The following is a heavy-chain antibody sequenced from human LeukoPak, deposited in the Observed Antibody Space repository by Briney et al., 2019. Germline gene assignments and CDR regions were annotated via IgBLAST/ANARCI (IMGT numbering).Heavy chain of an antibody. D-gene: IGHD4-11*01. CDR3: ARQVKDYSNYFFDY. Sequence: PGGSLRLSCAASGFTVSSNYMSWVRQPPGKGLEWIGSIYYSGSTYYNPSLKSRVTISVDTSKNQFSLKLSSVTAADTAVYYCARQVKDYSNYFFDYWGQGTLVTVSS. J-gene: IGHJ4*02. CDR1: GFTVSSNY. V-gene: IGHV4-39*01. CDR2: IYYSGST.